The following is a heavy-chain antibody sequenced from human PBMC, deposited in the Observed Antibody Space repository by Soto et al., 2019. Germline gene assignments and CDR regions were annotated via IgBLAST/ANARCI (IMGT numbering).Heavy chain of an antibody. Sequence: GASLKISCKGSGYSFAGYWITWVRQKPGKGLEWMGRIDPSDSQTYYSPSFRGHVTISVTKSITTVFLQWSSLRASETAMYYCARQIYDSDTGPNFQYYFDSWGQGTPVTVSS. CDR3: ARQIYDSDTGPNFQYYFDS. CDR1: GYSFAGYW. D-gene: IGHD3-22*01. CDR2: IDPSDSQT. J-gene: IGHJ4*02. V-gene: IGHV5-10-1*01.